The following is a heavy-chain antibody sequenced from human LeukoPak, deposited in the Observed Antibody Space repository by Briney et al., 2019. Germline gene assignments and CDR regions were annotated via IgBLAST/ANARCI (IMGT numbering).Heavy chain of an antibody. Sequence: PSETLSLTCAVYGGSFSGYYWSWIRQPPGKGLEWIGTIYYTGSTYYNPSLKSRVTISVDTSKNQFSLKLSSVTAADTAVYYCASSSYDYVWGSLDYWGQGTLVTVSS. D-gene: IGHD3-16*01. CDR2: IYYTGST. J-gene: IGHJ4*02. CDR1: GGSFSGYY. V-gene: IGHV4-34*01. CDR3: ASSSYDYVWGSLDY.